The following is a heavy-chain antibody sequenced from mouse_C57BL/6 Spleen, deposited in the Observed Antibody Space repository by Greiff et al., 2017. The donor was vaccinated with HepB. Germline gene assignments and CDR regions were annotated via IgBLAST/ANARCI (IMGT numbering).Heavy chain of an antibody. J-gene: IGHJ3*01. CDR3: NPYDYEACFAY. CDR2: IDPEDGDT. V-gene: IGHV14-1*01. Sequence: VQLQQSGAELVRPRASVKLSCTTSGFYIKDYYMHWVKQRPEQGLEWIGRIDPEDGDTEYAPKFQGKATMTADTSSNTAYLQLSSLTSEDTAVYYCNPYDYEACFAYWGQGTLVTVSA. CDR1: GFYIKDYY. D-gene: IGHD2-4*01.